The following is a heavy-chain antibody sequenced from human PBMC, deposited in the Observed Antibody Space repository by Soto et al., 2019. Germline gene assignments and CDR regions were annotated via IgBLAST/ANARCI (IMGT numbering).Heavy chain of an antibody. Sequence: PGGSLRLSCAASGFTFISYAMSWVLQAPGKGLEWVAAITYNGSNKYYADSVKGRFTISRDNSKNTLYLQMNSLRAEDTAVYYCAKNEVVVVAAYAFDIWGQGTMVTVSS. CDR2: ITYNGSNK. V-gene: IGHV3-30*18. CDR3: AKNEVVVVAAYAFDI. J-gene: IGHJ3*02. CDR1: GFTFISYA. D-gene: IGHD2-15*01.